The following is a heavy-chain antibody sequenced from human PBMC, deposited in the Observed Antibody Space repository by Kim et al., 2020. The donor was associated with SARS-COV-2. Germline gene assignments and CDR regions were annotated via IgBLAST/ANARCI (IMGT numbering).Heavy chain of an antibody. CDR2: IIPILGIA. CDR3: AIQWRCRLQVLLCSNMDV. V-gene: IGHV1-69*04. D-gene: IGHD3-10*02. CDR1: GGTFSSYA. J-gene: IGHJ6*03. Sequence: SVKVSCKASGGTFSSYAISWVRQAPGQGLEWMGRIIPILGIANYAQKFQGRVTITADKSTSTAYMELSSLRSEDTAVYYCAIQWRCRLQVLLCSNMDVWGKGTTVTVSS.